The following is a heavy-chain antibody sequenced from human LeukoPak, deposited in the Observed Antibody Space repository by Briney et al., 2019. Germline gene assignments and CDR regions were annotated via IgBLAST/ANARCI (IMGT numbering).Heavy chain of an antibody. Sequence: PSETLSLTCAVYGGSFSGYYWSWLRQPPGKGLEGIGEINHSGSTNYNPSLKSRVTISVDTSKNQFSLKLSSVTAADTAVYYCARGGIRRPDYFDYWGQGTLVTVSS. CDR2: INHSGST. V-gene: IGHV4-34*01. J-gene: IGHJ4*02. CDR1: GGSFSGYY. D-gene: IGHD4-17*01. CDR3: ARGGIRRPDYFDY.